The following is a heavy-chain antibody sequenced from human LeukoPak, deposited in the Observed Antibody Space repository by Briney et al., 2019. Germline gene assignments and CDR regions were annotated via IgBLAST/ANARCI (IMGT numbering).Heavy chain of an antibody. CDR2: INHSEST. J-gene: IGHJ4*02. V-gene: IGHV4-34*01. D-gene: IGHD4-23*01. CDR3: ARVLFAGGNYHIDY. Sequence: SETLSLTCAVYGGSFSGYYWSWIRQPPGKGLEWIGEINHSESTNYNPSLKSRVTISVDTSKNQFSRKLSSVTAADTAVYYCARVLFAGGNYHIDYWGQGTLVTVSS. CDR1: GGSFSGYY.